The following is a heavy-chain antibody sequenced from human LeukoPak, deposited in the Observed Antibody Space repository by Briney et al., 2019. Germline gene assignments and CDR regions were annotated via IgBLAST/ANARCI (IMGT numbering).Heavy chain of an antibody. D-gene: IGHD2-2*01. CDR1: GYTFTGYG. CDR2: INTNTGNP. V-gene: IGHV7-4-1*02. Sequence: ASVKVSCKASGYTFTGYGMNWVRQAPGQGLEWMGWINTNTGNPTYAQGFTGRFVFSLDTSVSTAYLQISSLKAEDTAVYYCASSGVPASFDYWGQGTLVTVSS. CDR3: ASSGVPASFDY. J-gene: IGHJ4*02.